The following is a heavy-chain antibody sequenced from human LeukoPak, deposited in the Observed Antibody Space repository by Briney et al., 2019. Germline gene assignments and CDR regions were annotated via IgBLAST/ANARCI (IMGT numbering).Heavy chain of an antibody. Sequence: SETLSLTCTVSGGSISSYYWSWIRQPPGKGLEWIGYIYYSGSTNYNPSLKSRVTISVDTSKNQFSLKLSSVTAAGTAVYYCARGGAYYYDSYDYWGQGTLVTVSS. CDR3: ARGGAYYYDSYDY. D-gene: IGHD3-22*01. CDR1: GGSISSYY. V-gene: IGHV4-59*01. CDR2: IYYSGST. J-gene: IGHJ4*02.